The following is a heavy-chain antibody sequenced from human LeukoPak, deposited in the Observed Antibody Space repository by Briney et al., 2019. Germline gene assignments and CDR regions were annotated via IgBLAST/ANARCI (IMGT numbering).Heavy chain of an antibody. D-gene: IGHD5-24*01. Sequence: SQTLSLTCTVSGGSISSGSYYWSWIRQPAGKGLEWIGRIYTSGSINYNPSLKSRVTISVDTSKNQFSLKLSSVTAADTAVYYCAREFEGDGYVYWGQGTLVTVSS. CDR3: AREFEGDGYVY. CDR1: GGSISSGSYY. V-gene: IGHV4-61*02. J-gene: IGHJ4*02. CDR2: IYTSGSI.